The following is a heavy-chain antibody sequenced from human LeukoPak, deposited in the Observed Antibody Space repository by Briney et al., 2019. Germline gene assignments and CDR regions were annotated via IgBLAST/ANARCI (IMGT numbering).Heavy chain of an antibody. CDR3: ARHLIAAAGSLPDY. CDR1: GGSISSYY. D-gene: IGHD6-13*01. CDR2: IYYSGST. J-gene: IGHJ4*02. V-gene: IGHV4-59*08. Sequence: SSETLSLTCTVSGGSISSYYWSWIRQPPGKGLEWIGYIYYSGSTYYNPSLKSRVTISVDTSKNQFSLKLSSVTAADTAVYYCARHLIAAAGSLPDYWGQGTLVTVSS.